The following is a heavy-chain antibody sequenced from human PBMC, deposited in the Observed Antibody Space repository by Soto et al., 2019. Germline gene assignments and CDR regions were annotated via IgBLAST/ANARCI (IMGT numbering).Heavy chain of an antibody. CDR3: ARSPPGGYHYYYGMDV. J-gene: IGHJ6*02. CDR2: ISGSGGST. D-gene: IGHD2-15*01. Sequence: PGGSLRLSCAASGFTFSSYAMSWVRLAPGKGLEWVSTISGSGGSTYYADSVKGRFTISRDNSKNTLYLQMNSLRAGDTAVYYCARSPPGGYHYYYGMDVWGQGTTVTVSS. V-gene: IGHV3-23*01. CDR1: GFTFSSYA.